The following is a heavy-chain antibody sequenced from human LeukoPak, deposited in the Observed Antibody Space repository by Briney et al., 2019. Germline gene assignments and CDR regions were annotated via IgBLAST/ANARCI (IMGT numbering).Heavy chain of an antibody. Sequence: ASVKVSCKASGYTFTSYGISWVRQAPGQGLEWMGWISAYNGNTNYAQKLQGRVTMTTDTSTSTAYMELRSLRSDDTAVYYCAREGIAAADSYYYYYMDVWGKGTTVTVSS. D-gene: IGHD6-13*01. V-gene: IGHV1-18*01. CDR1: GYTFTSYG. CDR3: AREGIAAADSYYYYYMDV. J-gene: IGHJ6*03. CDR2: ISAYNGNT.